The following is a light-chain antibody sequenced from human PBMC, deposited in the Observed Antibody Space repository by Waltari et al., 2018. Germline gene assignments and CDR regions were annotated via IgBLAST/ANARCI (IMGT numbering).Light chain of an antibody. CDR3: HSRDTSSTRF. CDR1: RLRRYS. Sequence: SFELTQDPPVSVALGHTVRITCPGERLRRYSYSWYQQRPGQAPILVLYGQNNRPSGIPDRFSGSNSGNTASLIITGAQAEDEADYYCHSRDTSSTRFFGGGTRLTV. J-gene: IGLJ2*01. CDR2: GQN. V-gene: IGLV3-19*01.